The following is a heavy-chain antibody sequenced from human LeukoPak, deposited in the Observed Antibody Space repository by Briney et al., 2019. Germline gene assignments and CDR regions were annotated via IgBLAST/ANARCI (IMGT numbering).Heavy chain of an antibody. J-gene: IGHJ4*02. V-gene: IGHV3-49*03. CDR3: PRLRDAIEGGVVVTANFDY. CDR2: IRSKAYGGTT. CDR1: GFTFGDYA. Sequence: GGSLRLSCTASGFTFGDYAMSWFRQAPGKGLEWVGFIRSKAYGGTTEYAASVKGRFTISRDDSKSIAYLQMNSLKTEDTAVYYCPRLRDAIEGGVVVTANFDYWGQGTLVTVSS. D-gene: IGHD2-21*02.